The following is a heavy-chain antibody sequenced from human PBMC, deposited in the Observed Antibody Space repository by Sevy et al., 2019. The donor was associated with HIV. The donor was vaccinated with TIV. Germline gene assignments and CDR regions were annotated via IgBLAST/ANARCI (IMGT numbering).Heavy chain of an antibody. CDR1: GFSLNSYW. D-gene: IGHD6-13*01. J-gene: IGHJ4*02. CDR2: KKQDGSVK. Sequence: GGSLRLSCAASGFSLNSYWMSWVRQAPGKGLEWVANKKQDGSVKYYVDPVKGRFTISRDNARNLLYLQMNSLRAEDTALYYCVRAIAADGSFWGQGTLVTVSS. V-gene: IGHV3-7*01. CDR3: VRAIAADGSF.